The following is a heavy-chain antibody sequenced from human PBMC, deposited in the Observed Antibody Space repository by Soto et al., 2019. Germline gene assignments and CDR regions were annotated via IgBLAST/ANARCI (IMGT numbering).Heavy chain of an antibody. J-gene: IGHJ5*02. CDR2: INPSGGST. CDR3: ARDSPQGINGTTGFDP. CDR1: GYTFTSYY. Sequence: ASVKVSCKASGYTFTSYYMHWVRQAPGQGLEWMGIINPSGGSTSYAQKFQGRVTMTRDTSTSTVYMELSSLRSEDTAVYYCARDSPQGINGTTGFDPWGQGTLVTVSS. V-gene: IGHV1-46*01. D-gene: IGHD1-7*01.